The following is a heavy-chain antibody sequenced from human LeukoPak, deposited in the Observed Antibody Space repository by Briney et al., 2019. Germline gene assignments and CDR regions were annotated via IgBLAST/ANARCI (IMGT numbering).Heavy chain of an antibody. D-gene: IGHD6-19*01. CDR2: INHSGST. CDR1: GGSISSGGYY. CDR3: ARGVRIAVADPHLDY. Sequence: SETLSLTCTVSGGSISSGGYYWSWIRQPPGEGLEWIGEINHSGSTNYNPSLKSRVTISVDTSKKQFSLRLSSVTAADTAVYFCARGVRIAVADPHLDYWGQGTLVTVSS. V-gene: IGHV4-39*07. J-gene: IGHJ4*02.